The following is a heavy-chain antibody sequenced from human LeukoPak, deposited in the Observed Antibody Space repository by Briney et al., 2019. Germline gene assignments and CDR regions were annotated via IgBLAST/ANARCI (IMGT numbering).Heavy chain of an antibody. V-gene: IGHV3-48*03. J-gene: IGHJ6*04. CDR3: AELGITMIGGV. CDR2: ISSSGSTI. Sequence: VGSLRLSCAASGFTFSSYEMNWVRQAPGKGLEWVSYISSSGSTIYYTDSVKGRFTISRDNAKNSLYLQMNSLRAEDTAVYYCAELGITMIGGVWGKGTTVTISS. CDR1: GFTFSSYE. D-gene: IGHD3-10*02.